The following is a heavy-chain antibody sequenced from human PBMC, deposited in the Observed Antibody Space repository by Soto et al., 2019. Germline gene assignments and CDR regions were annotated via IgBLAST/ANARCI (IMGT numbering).Heavy chain of an antibody. CDR1: GYTFTSYD. D-gene: IGHD3-9*01. Sequence: QVQLVQSGAEVKKPGASVKVSCKASGYTFTSYDINWVRQATGQGLEWMGWMNPNSGNTGYAQKLQGRVTMTRDTSISTAYMELSSLRSEDTAVYYCSREDFDWLLSHNWFDPWGQGTLVTVSS. V-gene: IGHV1-8*01. J-gene: IGHJ5*02. CDR2: MNPNSGNT. CDR3: SREDFDWLLSHNWFDP.